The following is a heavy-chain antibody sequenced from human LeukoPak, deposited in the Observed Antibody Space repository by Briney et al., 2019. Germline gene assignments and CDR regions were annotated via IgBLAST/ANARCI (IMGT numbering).Heavy chain of an antibody. CDR3: AHSLLYFWSGYYSPNAWFDP. Sequence: SGPTLVNPTQTLTLTCTFSGFSLSTSGVGVGWIRQPPGKALEWLALIYWNDDKRYSPSLKSRLTITKDTSKNQVVLTMTNMDPVDTATYYCAHSLLYFWSGYYSPNAWFDPWGQGTLVTVSS. D-gene: IGHD3-3*01. V-gene: IGHV2-5*01. CDR2: IYWNDDK. CDR1: GFSLSTSGVG. J-gene: IGHJ5*02.